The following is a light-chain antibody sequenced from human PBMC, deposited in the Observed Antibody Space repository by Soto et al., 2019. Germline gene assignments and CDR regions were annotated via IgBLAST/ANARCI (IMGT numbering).Light chain of an antibody. CDR3: LPSDHNRDSV. CDR2: RDN. CDR1: SXNIGAGYV. V-gene: IGLV1-40*01. J-gene: IGLJ1*01. Sequence: QSVLTQPPSVSGSPGQRGTISCTGSSXNIGAGYVVHWYQQLPGAAPKLLIFRDNNRPSGVPDRFSGSQSGTSASLAITGLRAEDEADYYCLPSDHNRDSVFGTGTKVTVL.